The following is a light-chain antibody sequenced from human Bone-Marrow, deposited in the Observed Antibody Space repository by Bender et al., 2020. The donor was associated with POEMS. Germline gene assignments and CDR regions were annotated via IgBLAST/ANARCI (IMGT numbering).Light chain of an antibody. CDR2: DDS. V-gene: IGLV3-21*02. Sequence: AARITCGGNNIGTKSVHWYQQKPGQAPLLVVYDDSDRPSGIPERFSGSNSGNTATLTVSRVEAGDEADYYCQVWDSSSDLVVFGGGTKLTVL. CDR1: NIGTKS. CDR3: QVWDSSSDLVV. J-gene: IGLJ2*01.